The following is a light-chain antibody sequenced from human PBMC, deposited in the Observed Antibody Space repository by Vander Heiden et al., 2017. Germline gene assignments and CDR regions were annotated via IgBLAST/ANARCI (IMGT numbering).Light chain of an antibody. CDR1: QSVFYSSNHKNY. Sequence: DIVMTQSPDSLAVSLGERATINCKSSQSVFYSSNHKNYLAWYQQKPGQPPKLLIYWASTLESGVPDRFSGSGSGTEFTLTISSLQAEDVAVYYCQQYYSTPLTFGGGTKVEIK. CDR2: WAS. V-gene: IGKV4-1*01. CDR3: QQYYSTPLT. J-gene: IGKJ4*01.